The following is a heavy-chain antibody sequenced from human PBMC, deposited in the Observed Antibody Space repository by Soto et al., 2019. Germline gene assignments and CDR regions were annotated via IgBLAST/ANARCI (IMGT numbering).Heavy chain of an antibody. CDR1: GYTFTSYG. D-gene: IGHD2-8*01. CDR2: ISAYNGNT. J-gene: IGHJ6*02. Sequence: QVPLVQSGAEVKKPGASVKVSCKASGYTFTSYGISWVRQAPGQGLEWMGWISAYNGNTNYAQKLQGRVTMTTDTSTSTAYMELRSLRSDDTAVYYCARDRYCTNGVCPRYYYGMDVWGQGTTVTVSS. CDR3: ARDRYCTNGVCPRYYYGMDV. V-gene: IGHV1-18*01.